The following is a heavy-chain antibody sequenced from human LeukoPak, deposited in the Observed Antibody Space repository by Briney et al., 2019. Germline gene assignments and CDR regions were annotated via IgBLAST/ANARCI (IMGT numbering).Heavy chain of an antibody. Sequence: QPGGSLRLSCVASGFTFSNYWMSWVRQAPGMGPEWVGNINQDGSEIYYVDSVKGRFTISRDNAKNSVSLQMNSLGGEDTAVYYCARDKDITMAGSRFDPWGQGTLVTVSS. CDR3: ARDKDITMAGSRFDP. J-gene: IGHJ5*02. CDR1: GFTFSNYW. CDR2: INQDGSEI. V-gene: IGHV3-7*01. D-gene: IGHD6-19*01.